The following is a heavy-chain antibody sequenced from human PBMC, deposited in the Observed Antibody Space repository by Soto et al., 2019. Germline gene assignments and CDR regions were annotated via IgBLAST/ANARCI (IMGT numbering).Heavy chain of an antibody. D-gene: IGHD3-16*01. V-gene: IGHV2-5*01. Sequence: QITLKESGPTLVKPTETLTLTCTFSGFSLSTSGVGVGWIRQPPVKALEWLALIYLYDDDRYSPSLRSRLTITKDHSKKQVVLTMTNMEPVDTATYYCARELEVGGVMVNGLAYWGQGTPVTVSS. CDR1: GFSLSTSGVG. CDR2: IYLYDDD. J-gene: IGHJ4*02. CDR3: ARELEVGGVMVNGLAY.